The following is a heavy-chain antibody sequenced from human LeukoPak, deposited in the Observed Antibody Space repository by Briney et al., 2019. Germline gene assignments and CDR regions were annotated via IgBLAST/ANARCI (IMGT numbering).Heavy chain of an antibody. J-gene: IGHJ4*02. CDR1: GGSISSGGYS. D-gene: IGHD3-16*01. CDR2: IYHSGST. Sequence: SETLSLTCAVSGGSISSGGYSWSWIRQPPGKGLEWIGYIYHSGSTYYNPSLKSRVTISVGRSKNQFSLKLSSVTAADTAVYYCARGNYDYVWGSYLYHDYWGQGTLVTVSS. CDR3: ARGNYDYVWGSYLYHDY. V-gene: IGHV4-30-2*01.